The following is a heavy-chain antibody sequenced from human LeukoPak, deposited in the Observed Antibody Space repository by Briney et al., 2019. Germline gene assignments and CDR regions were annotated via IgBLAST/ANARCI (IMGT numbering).Heavy chain of an antibody. CDR3: AKGGYCSSTSCYTNWFDP. CDR2: ISGSGGST. J-gene: IGHJ5*02. V-gene: IGHV3-23*01. D-gene: IGHD2-2*02. Sequence: GGSLRLSCAASGFTFSSYAMSWVRQAPGKGLEWVSAISGSGGSTYYADSVKGRFTISRDNSKNTLYLQMNSLRAEDTAVYYCAKGGYCSSTSCYTNWFDPWGQGTLVTVPS. CDR1: GFTFSSYA.